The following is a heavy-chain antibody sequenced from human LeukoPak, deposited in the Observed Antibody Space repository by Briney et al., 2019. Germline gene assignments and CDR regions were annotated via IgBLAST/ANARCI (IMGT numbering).Heavy chain of an antibody. CDR1: GGSISSYF. Sequence: SETLSLTCTVSGGSISSYFWNWIRQPPGTGLEWIGYIYYSGSTNYNPSLNSRVTISVDTSKNQFSLKLSSVTAADTAVYYCARHREDWGFDSWGQGTLVTVSS. V-gene: IGHV4-59*08. D-gene: IGHD7-27*01. CDR3: ARHREDWGFDS. J-gene: IGHJ4*02. CDR2: IYYSGST.